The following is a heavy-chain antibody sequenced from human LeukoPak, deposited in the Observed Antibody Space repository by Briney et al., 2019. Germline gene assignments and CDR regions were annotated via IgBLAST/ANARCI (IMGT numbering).Heavy chain of an antibody. CDR2: IIPILGIA. J-gene: IGHJ4*02. CDR3: ARVGSSGFY. D-gene: IGHD6-19*01. CDR1: GGTFSSYA. Sequence: SVKVSCKASGGTFSSYAISWVRQAPGQGLEWMGRIIPILGIANYAQKFQGRVTITADKSTSTAYMELSSLRSEDTAVYYWARVGSSGFYWGQGTLVTVSS. V-gene: IGHV1-69*04.